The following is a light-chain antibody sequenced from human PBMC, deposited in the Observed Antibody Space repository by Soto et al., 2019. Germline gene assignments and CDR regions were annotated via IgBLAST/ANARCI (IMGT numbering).Light chain of an antibody. V-gene: IGLV1-47*01. Sequence: QSVLTQPPSASGTPGQTVTISCSGSSSNIGFNYVYWYQQLPGTAPKLLIYTDNQRPSGVPDRFSGSKSGTSASLAISGLRSEDEADYYCAAWDDSLSGAVFGGGTQLTVL. J-gene: IGLJ2*01. CDR3: AAWDDSLSGAV. CDR2: TDN. CDR1: SSNIGFNY.